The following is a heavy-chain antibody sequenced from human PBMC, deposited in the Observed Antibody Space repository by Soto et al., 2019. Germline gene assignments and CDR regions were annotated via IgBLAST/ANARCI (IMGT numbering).Heavy chain of an antibody. CDR1: GFSLSTSGMC. J-gene: IGHJ4*02. V-gene: IGHV2-70*11. CDR2: IDWDDDK. D-gene: IGHD3-10*01. CDR3: ARVGCGYYSVRGVADPFDY. Sequence: SGPTLVNPTQTLTLTCTFSGFSLSTSGMCVSWIRQPPGKALEWLARIDWDDDKYYSTSLKTRLTISKDTSKNQVVLTMTNMDPVDTATYYCARVGCGYYSVRGVADPFDYWGQGTLVTVSS.